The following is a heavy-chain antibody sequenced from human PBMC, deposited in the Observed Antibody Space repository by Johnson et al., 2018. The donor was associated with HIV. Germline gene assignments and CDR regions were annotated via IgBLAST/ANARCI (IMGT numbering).Heavy chain of an antibody. V-gene: IGHV3-30*04. Sequence: QVQLVESGGGLVKPGGSLRLSCAASGFTFSSYAMHWVRQAPGKGLEWVAVISYDGSNKYYADSVKGRFTISRDNSKNTLYLQMNSLRAEDTAVYYCAKGAYSSSSYYAAFDIWGQVTMVTVSS. D-gene: IGHD6-6*01. CDR3: AKGAYSSSSYYAAFDI. CDR2: ISYDGSNK. J-gene: IGHJ3*02. CDR1: GFTFSSYA.